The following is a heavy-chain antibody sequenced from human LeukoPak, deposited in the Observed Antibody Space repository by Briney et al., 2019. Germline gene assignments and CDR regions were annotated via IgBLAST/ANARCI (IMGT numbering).Heavy chain of an antibody. V-gene: IGHV4-59*01. CDR1: GGSISSDY. CDR2: LSRSGES. Sequence: SETLSLTCTVSGGSISSDYWCWIRQSPGKRLEWLAYLSRSGESGYNPSLQSRATISGDTSKNQFSLRLSSVTAADTAIYYCVSVSIPTDVDYWGQGTLVTV. D-gene: IGHD5/OR15-5a*01. J-gene: IGHJ4*02. CDR3: VSVSIPTDVDY.